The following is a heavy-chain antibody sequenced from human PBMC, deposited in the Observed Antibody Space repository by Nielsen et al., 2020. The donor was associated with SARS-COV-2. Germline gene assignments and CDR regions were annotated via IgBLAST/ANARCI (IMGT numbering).Heavy chain of an antibody. J-gene: IGHJ4*02. D-gene: IGHD3-3*01. Sequence: ASVKVSCKASGYKFTTYYIHWVRQAPGQGLEWMGIINPSGGSTSYAQKFQGRVTMTEDTSIDTAYLDLNGLTSDDTATYYCATDSPIGVVIYALAHWGQGTPVTVSS. CDR1: GYKFTTYY. CDR3: ATDSPIGVVIYALAH. CDR2: INPSGGST. V-gene: IGHV1-46*01.